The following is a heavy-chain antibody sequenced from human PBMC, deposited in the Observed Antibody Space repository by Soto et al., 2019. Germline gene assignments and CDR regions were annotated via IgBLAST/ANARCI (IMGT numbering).Heavy chain of an antibody. V-gene: IGHV3-48*01. CDR3: ARQQINDSDYDPHYLYYGMDV. D-gene: IGHD5-12*01. J-gene: IGHJ6*02. CDR2: ISSSSSTI. Sequence: EVQLVESGGGLVQPGGSLRLSCAASGFTFSSYSMNWVRQAPGKGLEWVSYISSSSSTIYYADSVKGRFTISRDNAKNSLYLQMNSLRAEDTAVYYCARQQINDSDYDPHYLYYGMDVWGQGSTVTVSS. CDR1: GFTFSSYS.